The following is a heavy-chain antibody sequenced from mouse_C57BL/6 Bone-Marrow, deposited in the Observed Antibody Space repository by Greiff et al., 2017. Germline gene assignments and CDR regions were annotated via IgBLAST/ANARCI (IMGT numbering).Heavy chain of an antibody. CDR1: GYTFTSYW. Sequence: VQLQQPGAELVRPGTSVTLSCKASGYTFTSYWMHWVKQRPGQGLEWIGVIDPSDSYTNYNQKFKGKATLTVDTSSSTAYMQLSSLTSEDSAVYYCARGYFAYWGQGTLVTVSA. J-gene: IGHJ3*01. CDR3: ARGYFAY. V-gene: IGHV1-59*01. CDR2: IDPSDSYT.